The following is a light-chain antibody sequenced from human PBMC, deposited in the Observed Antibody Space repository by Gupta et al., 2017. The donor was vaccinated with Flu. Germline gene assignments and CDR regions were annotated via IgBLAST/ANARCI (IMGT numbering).Light chain of an antibody. CDR1: QSISHW. V-gene: IGKV1-5*03. Sequence: DIQMTQSPSTLSASVGDRVTITCRASQSISHWLAWYQQKPGKAPKLLIYKATNLASGAPARFSGSGSGTEFTLTISSLQPDDSATYYCQEYNFPPRTFGRGTKVEVK. CDR3: QEYNFPPRT. CDR2: KAT. J-gene: IGKJ4*02.